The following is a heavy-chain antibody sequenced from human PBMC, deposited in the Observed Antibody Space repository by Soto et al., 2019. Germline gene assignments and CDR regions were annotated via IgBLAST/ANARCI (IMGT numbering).Heavy chain of an antibody. CDR2: IYYSGGT. J-gene: IGHJ4*02. Sequence: WSMIRKHPGKGLEWIGNIYYSGGTYSNPSLESRVVMSVDTSKNEFTLKVNSVTAADTAMYYCARFAKEENPKRESSSVLAFWGQGTLV. D-gene: IGHD6-6*01. V-gene: IGHV4-31*02. CDR3: ARFAKEENPKRESSSVLAF.